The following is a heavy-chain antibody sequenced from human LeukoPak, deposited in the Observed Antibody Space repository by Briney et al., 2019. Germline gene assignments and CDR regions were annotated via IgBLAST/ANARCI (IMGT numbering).Heavy chain of an antibody. CDR1: GGSIGTYY. J-gene: IGHJ6*03. CDR3: ARHIGGGIEDMDV. CDR2: IYVTGT. V-gene: IGHV4-59*08. D-gene: IGHD3-16*02. Sequence: SETLSLTCTVSGGSIGTYYWSWIRQSPGKGLEWIGYIYVTGTRYNPYLQSRVTISVDGSRNQFFLKMSSVTAADTAVYYCARHIGGGIEDMDVWGKGTKVIVSS.